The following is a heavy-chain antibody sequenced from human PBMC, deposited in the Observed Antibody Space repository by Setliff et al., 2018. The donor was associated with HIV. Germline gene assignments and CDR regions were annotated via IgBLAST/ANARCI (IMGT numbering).Heavy chain of an antibody. CDR2: VYYTGST. V-gene: IGHV4-39*07. CDR3: ARLGDYGSGGWFDP. CDR1: GGSISSTSYY. D-gene: IGHD3-10*01. Sequence: SETLSLTCIVSGGSISSTSYYWGWIRQPPGKGLEWIGSVYYTGSTYYSLSLNSRVTISVDTSKNQFSLKLSSVTAADTAVYYCARLGDYGSGGWFDPWGQGTLVTVSS. J-gene: IGHJ5*02.